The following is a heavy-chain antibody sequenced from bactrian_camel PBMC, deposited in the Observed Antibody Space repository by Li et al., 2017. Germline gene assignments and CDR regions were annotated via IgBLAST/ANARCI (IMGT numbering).Heavy chain of an antibody. Sequence: VQLVESGGGSVQAGGSLRLSCAASGDRSSRKCMGWFRQVPGKEREGVAAIGTVGGGEHYVDDVKDRFVISLDKDRNTLYLQMNSLKPEDTAMYYCAAVTYCRGSYCCRLDDLNKYNYWARGTQVTVS. D-gene: IGHD2*01. V-gene: IGHV3S54*01. CDR2: IGTVGGGE. CDR3: AAVTYCRGSYCCRLDDLNKYNY. CDR1: GDRSSRKC. J-gene: IGHJ4*01.